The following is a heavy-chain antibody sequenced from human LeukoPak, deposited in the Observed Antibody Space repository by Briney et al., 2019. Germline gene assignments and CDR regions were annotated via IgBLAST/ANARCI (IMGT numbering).Heavy chain of an antibody. D-gene: IGHD6-19*01. CDR1: GFTVSGNY. CDR3: ARGVSGGWYVEGFDY. J-gene: IGHJ4*02. Sequence: PGGSLRLSCAASGFTVSGNYMTWVRQAPGKGLEWVSLIYSGGSTYYADSVKGRFTISRDNSKNMLYLQMNSLRAEDTAVYYCARGVSGGWYVEGFDYWGQGTLVTVSS. V-gene: IGHV3-53*01. CDR2: IYSGGST.